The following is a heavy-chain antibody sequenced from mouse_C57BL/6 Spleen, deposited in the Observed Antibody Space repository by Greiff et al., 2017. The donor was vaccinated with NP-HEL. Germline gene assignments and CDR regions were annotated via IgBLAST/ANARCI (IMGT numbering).Heavy chain of an antibody. CDR3: ARDYGSSYEDWFAY. CDR2: ISSGSSTI. Sequence: EVKLVESGGGLVKPGGSLKLSCAASGFTFSDYGMHWVRQAPEKGLEWVAYISSGSSTIYYADTVKGRFTISRDNAKNTLFLQMTSLRSEDTAMYYCARDYGSSYEDWFAYWGQGTLVTVSA. D-gene: IGHD1-1*01. CDR1: GFTFSDYG. J-gene: IGHJ3*01. V-gene: IGHV5-17*01.